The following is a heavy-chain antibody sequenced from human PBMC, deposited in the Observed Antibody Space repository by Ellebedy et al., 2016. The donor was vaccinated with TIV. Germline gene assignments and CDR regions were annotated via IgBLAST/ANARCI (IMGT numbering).Heavy chain of an antibody. CDR1: GFTFSSYW. J-gene: IGHJ6*02. CDR2: ISGSGVST. Sequence: GESLKISCAASGFTFSSYWMSWVRQAPGKGLEWVSVISGSGVSTDYADSVKGRFTISRDNSKNTADLQMNSLKAEDTAVYYCAKTEGRDGYGRYFYGMEVWGRGTTVTVSS. CDR3: AKTEGRDGYGRYFYGMEV. D-gene: IGHD5-24*01. V-gene: IGHV3-23*01.